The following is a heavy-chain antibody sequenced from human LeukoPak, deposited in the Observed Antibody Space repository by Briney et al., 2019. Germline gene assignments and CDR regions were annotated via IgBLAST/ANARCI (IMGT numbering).Heavy chain of an antibody. D-gene: IGHD6-19*01. CDR2: ISGSGSNI. Sequence: GGSLRLSCAASGFTFSSYEMNWVRQAPGKGLEWVLYISGSGSNIYYADSVKGRFTIPRDNAKNSLYLQMNSLRAEDTAVYYCARVSWLVRTFDYWGQGTLVTVSS. CDR1: GFTFSSYE. V-gene: IGHV3-48*03. CDR3: ARVSWLVRTFDY. J-gene: IGHJ4*02.